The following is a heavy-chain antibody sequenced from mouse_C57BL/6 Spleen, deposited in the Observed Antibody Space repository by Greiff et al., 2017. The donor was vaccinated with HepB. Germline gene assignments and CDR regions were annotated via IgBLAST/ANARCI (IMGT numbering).Heavy chain of an antibody. V-gene: IGHV1-81*01. CDR2: IYPRSGNT. CDR3: ARGGGYPYWYFDV. Sequence: QVQLQQSGAELARPGASVKLSCKASGYTFTSYGISWVKQRTGQGLEWIGEIYPRSGNTYYNEKFKGKATLTADKSSSTAYMELRSLTSEDSAVYFCARGGGYPYWYFDVWGTGTTVTVSS. J-gene: IGHJ1*03. D-gene: IGHD2-2*01. CDR1: GYTFTSYG.